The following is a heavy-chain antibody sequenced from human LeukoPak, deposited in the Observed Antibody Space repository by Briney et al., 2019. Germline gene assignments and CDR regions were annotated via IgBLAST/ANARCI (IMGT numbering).Heavy chain of an antibody. CDR2: ISPYNGKT. Sequence: ASVKVSCKASGYTFTSYGISWVRQPPGQGLEWMGWISPYNGKTNYAHTLQGRVTMHTDTTTSTAYVELRSLRSDDTAVYYCARVAPPIRYSSGWYRPDSFDYWGEGTLPTVSS. J-gene: IGHJ4*02. CDR3: ARVAPPIRYSSGWYRPDSFDY. D-gene: IGHD6-19*01. V-gene: IGHV1-18*01. CDR1: GYTFTSYG.